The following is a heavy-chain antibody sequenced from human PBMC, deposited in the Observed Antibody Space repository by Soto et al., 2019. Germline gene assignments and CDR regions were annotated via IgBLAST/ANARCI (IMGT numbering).Heavy chain of an antibody. CDR1: GVSISSGDYY. Sequence: SETLSLTCTVSGVSISSGDYYWSWIRQPPGKGLEWIGYIYYSGSTYYNPSLKSRVTISVDTSKNQLSLKLSSVTAADTAVYYCARVYDSSGYSFDSWGQGTLVTVSS. CDR2: IYYSGST. D-gene: IGHD3-22*01. V-gene: IGHV4-30-4*01. CDR3: ARVYDSSGYSFDS. J-gene: IGHJ5*01.